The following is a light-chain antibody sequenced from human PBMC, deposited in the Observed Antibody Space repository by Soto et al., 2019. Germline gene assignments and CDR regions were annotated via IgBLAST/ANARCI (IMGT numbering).Light chain of an antibody. CDR3: MQALQTPFT. CDR1: QSLLHSNGYNY. Sequence: IVMTQSPLSLPVTPGEPASISCRSSQSLLHSNGYNYLDWYLQKPGQSPQLLIYLGSNRASGVPDRFSGSGSGTEFTLKISRVEAEDVGVYYCMQALQTPFTFGPGTKVAIK. V-gene: IGKV2-28*01. CDR2: LGS. J-gene: IGKJ3*01.